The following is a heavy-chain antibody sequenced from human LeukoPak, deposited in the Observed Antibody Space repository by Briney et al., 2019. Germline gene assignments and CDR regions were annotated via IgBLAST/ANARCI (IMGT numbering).Heavy chain of an antibody. J-gene: IGHJ4*02. CDR3: AKDFYGGNSGVDY. Sequence: GGSLRLSCAASGFTFSSYGMSWVRQAPGKGLEWVSATSGSGGSTYYADSVKGRFTISRDNSKNTLYLQMNSLRAEDTAVYYCAKDFYGGNSGVDYWGQGTLVTVSS. CDR1: GFTFSSYG. V-gene: IGHV3-23*01. D-gene: IGHD4-23*01. CDR2: TSGSGGST.